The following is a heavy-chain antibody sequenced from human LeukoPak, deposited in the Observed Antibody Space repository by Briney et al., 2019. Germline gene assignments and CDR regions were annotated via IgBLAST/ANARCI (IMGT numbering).Heavy chain of an antibody. CDR3: ARDQGYSGYDSPDYYMDV. D-gene: IGHD5-12*01. Sequence: GGSLRLSCAASGFTFSKYRINWVRQAPGKGLEWVSSISSSSSLYYADSVKGRFTISRDNAKNSLYLQMNSLRAEDTAVYYCARDQGYSGYDSPDYYMDVWGKGTTVTISS. J-gene: IGHJ6*03. V-gene: IGHV3-69-1*01. CDR2: ISSSSSL. CDR1: GFTFSKYR.